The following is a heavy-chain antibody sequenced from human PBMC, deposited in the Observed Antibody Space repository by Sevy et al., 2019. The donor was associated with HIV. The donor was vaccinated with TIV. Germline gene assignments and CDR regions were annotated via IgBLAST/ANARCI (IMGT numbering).Heavy chain of an antibody. V-gene: IGHV1-69*04. J-gene: IGHJ6*02. Sequence: ASVKVSCKASGTTINNNAISWVRQAPGQGLEWIGRISPLTNVVKYAQKFQDRVAILADKSTNTAYMELHSLRHEDAAVYYCARDHGNTWPYYYYYGLDVWGQGTTVTVSS. CDR2: ISPLTNVV. D-gene: IGHD3-10*01. CDR1: GTTINNNA. CDR3: ARDHGNTWPYYYYYGLDV.